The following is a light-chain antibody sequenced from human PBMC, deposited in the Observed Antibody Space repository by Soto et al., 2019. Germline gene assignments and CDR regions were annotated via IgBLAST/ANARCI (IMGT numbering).Light chain of an antibody. V-gene: IGKV1-5*01. J-gene: IGKJ3*01. CDR2: GAS. CDR3: QQYDDNSPT. Sequence: IQLTQSPSTLSASVGDRVTITCRASQSISTSLAWYQQKPGKAPKLLISGASSLESGVPSRFSGRGSGTEFILTIASLQPDDLATYFCQQYDDNSPTFGPGTKVD. CDR1: QSISTS.